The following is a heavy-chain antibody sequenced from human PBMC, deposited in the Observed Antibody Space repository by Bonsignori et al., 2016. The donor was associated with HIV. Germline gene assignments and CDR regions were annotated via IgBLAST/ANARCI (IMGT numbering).Heavy chain of an antibody. V-gene: IGHV1-8*01. D-gene: IGHD2-15*01. J-gene: IGHJ5*02. CDR3: ARGLGYCSGGRCYERVRFDP. CDR2: MNPNTGNT. Sequence: WVRQAPGQGLEWMGWMNPNTGNTGYAHKFQGRVTMTRNTSISTAYMEMSSLKSEDTAVYYCARGLGYCSGGRCYERVRFDPWGQGTQVTVSS.